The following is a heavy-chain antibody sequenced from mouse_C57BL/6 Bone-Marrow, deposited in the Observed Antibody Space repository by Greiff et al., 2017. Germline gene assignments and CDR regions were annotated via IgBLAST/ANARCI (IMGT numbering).Heavy chain of an antibody. CDR3: AREETYYSNYEGF. V-gene: IGHV1-81*01. CDR1: GYTFTSYG. D-gene: IGHD2-5*01. Sequence: QVQLQQSGAELARPGASVKLSCKASGYTFTSYGISWVKQRTGQGLEWIGEIYPRSGNTNYNQKFKGKATLTADKSSSTAYMKLRSLTSEDSAVYFCAREETYYSNYEGFWGQGTTLTVSS. CDR2: IYPRSGNT. J-gene: IGHJ2*01.